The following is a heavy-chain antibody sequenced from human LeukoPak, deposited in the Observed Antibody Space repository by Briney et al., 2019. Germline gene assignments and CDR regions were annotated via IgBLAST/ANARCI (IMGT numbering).Heavy chain of an antibody. CDR2: INHDGCDQ. D-gene: IGHD2-2*01. V-gene: IGHV3-7*02. CDR3: ARAAVYCSSSTCRTNFDS. J-gene: IGHJ4*02. Sequence: GGSLRLSCAASGFTFRNSYMSWVRQAPGKGLEWVAYINHDGCDQSHVDSVGGRFTISRDNAKNSLYLQMNSLRVEDTAVYYCARAAVYCSSSTCRTNFDSWGQGTLVTVSS. CDR1: GFTFRNSY.